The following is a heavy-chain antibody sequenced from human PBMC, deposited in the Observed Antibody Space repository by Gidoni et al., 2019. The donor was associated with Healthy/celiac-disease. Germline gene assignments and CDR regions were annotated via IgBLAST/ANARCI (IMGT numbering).Heavy chain of an antibody. CDR3: AKVKDYSGLSPDF. J-gene: IGHJ4*02. CDR2: TSGSGATT. V-gene: IGHV3-23*01. D-gene: IGHD2-15*01. CDR1: GFTFSRYA. Sequence: EVQLLESGGGFRQPGESMILSCAASGFTFSRYAFTWVRQGPGKGLEWGSATSGSGATTYYADSVKGRFTSSRDNSKKTLYLQMNNLRAEDTAVYYCAKVKDYSGLSPDFWGQGTLVIVSS.